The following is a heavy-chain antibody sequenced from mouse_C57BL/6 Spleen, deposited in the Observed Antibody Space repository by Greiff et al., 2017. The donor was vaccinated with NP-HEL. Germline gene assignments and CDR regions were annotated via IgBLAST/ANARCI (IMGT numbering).Heavy chain of an antibody. CDR1: GYTFTSYG. J-gene: IGHJ3*01. CDR2: IYPRSGNT. D-gene: IGHD1-1*01. CDR3: SHYYGSSYGFAY. Sequence: QVQLQQSGAELARPGASVKLSCKASGYTFTSYGISWVKQRTGQGLEWIGEIYPRSGNTYYNEKFKGKATLTADKSSSTAYMELRSLTSEDSAVYFGSHYYGSSYGFAYWGQGTLVTVSA. V-gene: IGHV1-81*01.